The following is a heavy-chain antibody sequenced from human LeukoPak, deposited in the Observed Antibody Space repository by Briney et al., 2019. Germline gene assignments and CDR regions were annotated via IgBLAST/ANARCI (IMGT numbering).Heavy chain of an antibody. J-gene: IGHJ4*02. D-gene: IGHD6-13*01. Sequence: GGSLRLSCAASGFTFSSYAMSWVREAPGKGLEWVSAISGSGGSTYYADSVKGRFTISRDNSKNTLYLQMNSLRAEDTAVYYCAKGPAIRSSVDYWGQGTLVTVSS. CDR3: AKGPAIRSSVDY. CDR1: GFTFSSYA. V-gene: IGHV3-23*01. CDR2: ISGSGGST.